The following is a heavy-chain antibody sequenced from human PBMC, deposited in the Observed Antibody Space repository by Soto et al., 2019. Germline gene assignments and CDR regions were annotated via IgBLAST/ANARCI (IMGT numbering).Heavy chain of an antibody. CDR3: TRDLWGSVGAD. J-gene: IGHJ4*02. V-gene: IGHV3-49*04. D-gene: IGHD3-16*01. CDR1: GFTFRDSA. CDR2: IRSNTYGGTT. Sequence: EVQLVESGGGLVQPGRSLRLSCTTSGFTFRDSAMNWVRQAPGKGLEWVGFIRSNTYGGTTEYAASVKGRFTISRDDSQSIAYLQMNSLKSEDTAVYYCTRDLWGSVGADRGQGTLVTVSS.